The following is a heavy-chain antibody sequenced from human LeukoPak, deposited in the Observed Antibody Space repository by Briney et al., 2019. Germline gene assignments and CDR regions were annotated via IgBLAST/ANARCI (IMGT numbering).Heavy chain of an antibody. D-gene: IGHD3-9*01. CDR2: ISSSSGYI. Sequence: GGSLRLSCAASGFTFSSYSMNWVRQAPGKGLEWVSSISSSSGYIYYADSMKGRFTISRDNAKNSLYLQMNSLRAEDTAVYYCAREDILTGYYYWGQGTLVTVSS. CDR3: AREDILTGYYY. CDR1: GFTFSSYS. V-gene: IGHV3-21*01. J-gene: IGHJ4*02.